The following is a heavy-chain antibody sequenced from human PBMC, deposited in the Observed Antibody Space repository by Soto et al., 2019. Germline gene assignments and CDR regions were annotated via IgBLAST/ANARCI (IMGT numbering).Heavy chain of an antibody. Sequence: PSETLSLTXAVSGGSISSSNWCSWVRQPPVKGLEWIGEIYHSGSTNYNPSLKRRVTISVDKSKNQFSLKLSSVTAAETAVYYCARLGYCSSTSCYTDWFDPWGQGTLVTVSS. J-gene: IGHJ5*02. CDR3: ARLGYCSSTSCYTDWFDP. CDR1: GGSISSSNW. V-gene: IGHV4-4*02. D-gene: IGHD2-2*02. CDR2: IYHSGST.